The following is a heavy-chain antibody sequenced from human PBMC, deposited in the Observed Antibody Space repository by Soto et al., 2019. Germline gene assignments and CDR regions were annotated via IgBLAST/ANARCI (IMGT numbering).Heavy chain of an antibody. D-gene: IGHD7-27*01. CDR2: IYWNDDK. V-gene: IGHV2-5*01. CDR1: GFSLNTAGGG. CDR3: AHRPNWGMEGLGA. Sequence: QITLKESGPTLVKPTQTLTLTCTLSGFSLNTAGGGVVWVRQPPGKALEWLALIYWNDDKRYSPALKTRLAVAKDTFRNQVLLTMANMDPVDTATYYCAHRPNWGMEGLGAWGQGTTVTVSS. J-gene: IGHJ6*02.